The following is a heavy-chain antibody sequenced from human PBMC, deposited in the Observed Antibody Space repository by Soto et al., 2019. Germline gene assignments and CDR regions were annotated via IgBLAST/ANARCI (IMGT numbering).Heavy chain of an antibody. D-gene: IGHD1-7*01. J-gene: IGHJ6*03. Sequence: SQTLSLTCAISGDSVSSNSAAWNWIRQSPSRGLEWLGGTYYRSRWYNDYAVSVKSRITINPDTSKNQFSLQLTSVTPEDTAVYYFAGTTSHYWYYMDVWGKGTTVTVSS. CDR2: TYYRSRWYN. V-gene: IGHV6-1*01. CDR3: AGTTSHYWYYMDV. CDR1: GDSVSSNSAA.